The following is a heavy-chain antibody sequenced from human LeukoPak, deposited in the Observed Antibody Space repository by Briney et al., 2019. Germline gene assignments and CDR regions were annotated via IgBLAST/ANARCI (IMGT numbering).Heavy chain of an antibody. CDR2: IYYSGST. CDR3: ATTPFPSYYYDSSGYYYVDAFDI. D-gene: IGHD3-22*01. CDR1: GGSISSSSYY. Sequence: SETLSLTCTVSGGSISSSSYYWGWIRQPPGKGLEWIGSIYYSGSTYYNPSLKSRVTISVDTSKNQFSLKLSSVTAADTAVYYCATTPFPSYYYDSSGYYYVDAFDIWGQGTMVTVSS. J-gene: IGHJ3*02. V-gene: IGHV4-39*07.